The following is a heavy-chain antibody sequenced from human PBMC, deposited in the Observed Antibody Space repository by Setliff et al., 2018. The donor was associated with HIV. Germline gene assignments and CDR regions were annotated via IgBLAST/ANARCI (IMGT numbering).Heavy chain of an antibody. D-gene: IGHD5-12*01. Sequence: ASVKVSCKASGYTFTANYMHWVRQAPGQGLEWMGWINPKNGVTNYARKFQGRVTMTGDTSISAVYMDLSRLRSDDTAVYYCARALGGSGYYAFDHWGQGTLVTVSS. CDR1: GYTFTANY. J-gene: IGHJ4*02. V-gene: IGHV1-2*02. CDR3: ARALGGSGYYAFDH. CDR2: INPKNGVT.